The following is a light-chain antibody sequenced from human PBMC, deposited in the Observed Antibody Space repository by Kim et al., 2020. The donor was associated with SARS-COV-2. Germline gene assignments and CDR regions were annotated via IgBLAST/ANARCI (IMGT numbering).Light chain of an antibody. CDR3: SSYTSSSTLV. CDR1: SSDVGGYNY. CDR2: EVS. J-gene: IGLJ3*02. V-gene: IGLV2-14*01. Sequence: QSALTQPASVSGSPGQSITISCTGTSSDVGGYNYVSWYQQHPGKAPKLMIYEVSNRPSGVSNRFSGSKSGNTASLTISGLQAEDEADYYCSSYTSSSTLVFRGGTQLPV.